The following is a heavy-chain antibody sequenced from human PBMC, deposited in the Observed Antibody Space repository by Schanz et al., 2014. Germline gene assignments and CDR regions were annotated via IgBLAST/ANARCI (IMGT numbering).Heavy chain of an antibody. Sequence: QVQLVQSGGEVKTPGASVKVSCKASGYTFTSYDITWVRQAPGQGLEWMGWISAYNGNTNYAQKLQGRVTMTTDTSTSTAYMELRSLRSDDTAVYYCARGGLYCSSTSCQFDYWGQGTLATVSS. V-gene: IGHV1-18*04. CDR1: GYTFTSYD. CDR3: ARGGLYCSSTSCQFDY. D-gene: IGHD2-2*01. J-gene: IGHJ4*02. CDR2: ISAYNGNT.